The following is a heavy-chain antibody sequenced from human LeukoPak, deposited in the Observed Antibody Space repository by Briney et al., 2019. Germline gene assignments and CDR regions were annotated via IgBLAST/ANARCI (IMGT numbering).Heavy chain of an antibody. V-gene: IGHV3-23*01. J-gene: IGHJ4*02. CDR3: ARVTTYSSSWFGDFDS. CDR2: ISGSGGST. D-gene: IGHD6-13*01. CDR1: GFTFSSYA. Sequence: GGSLRLSCAASGFTFSSYAMSWVRQAPGKGLEWVSAISGSGGSTYYADSVKGRFTISRDNSKNTLYLQMNSLRAEDTAVYYCARVTTYSSSWFGDFDSWGQGALVTVSS.